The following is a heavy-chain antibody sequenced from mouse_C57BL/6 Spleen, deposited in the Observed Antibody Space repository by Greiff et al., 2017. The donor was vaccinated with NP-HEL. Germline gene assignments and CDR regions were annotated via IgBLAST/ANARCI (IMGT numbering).Heavy chain of an antibody. CDR3: ARSPQELYFDY. J-gene: IGHJ2*01. CDR1: GYAFSSYW. V-gene: IGHV1-80*01. CDR2: IYPGDGDT. Sequence: QVQLKESGAELVKPGASVKISCKASGYAFSSYWMNWVKQRPGKGLEWIGQIYPGDGDTNYNGKFKGQATLTADKSSSTAYLQLSSLTSEDSAVYFCARSPQELYFDYWGQGTTLTVSS.